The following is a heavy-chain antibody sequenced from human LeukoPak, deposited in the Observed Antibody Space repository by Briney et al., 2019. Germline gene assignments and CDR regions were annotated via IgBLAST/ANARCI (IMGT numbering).Heavy chain of an antibody. CDR1: GGSISSYY. CDR3: ARHDKDYYDSSVHWFDP. CDR2: YYYSGST. J-gene: IGHJ5*02. Sequence: PSETLSLTCTVSGGSISSYYGSWIRQPPGRGLEWIVYYYYSGSTNYNPSLKSRGTISVDTSKNQFSLRLSSVTAADTAVYYCARHDKDYYDSSVHWFDPWGQGTLVTVSS. D-gene: IGHD3-22*01. V-gene: IGHV4-59*13.